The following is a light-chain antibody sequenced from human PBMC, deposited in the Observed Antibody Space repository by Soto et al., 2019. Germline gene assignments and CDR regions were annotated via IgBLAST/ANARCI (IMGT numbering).Light chain of an antibody. CDR3: QSYDSSKEV. CDR1: SGSIASNY. J-gene: IGLJ3*02. CDR2: EDN. V-gene: IGLV6-57*02. Sequence: LTQPASVSGSPGQSITISCTGTSSGSIASNYVQWYQQRPGSAPTTVIYEDNQRPSGVPDRFSGSIDSSSNSASLTISGLKTEDEADYYCQSYDSSKEVFGGGTKLTVL.